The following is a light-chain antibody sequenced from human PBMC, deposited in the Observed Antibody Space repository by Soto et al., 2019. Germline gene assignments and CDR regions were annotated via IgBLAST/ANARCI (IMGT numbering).Light chain of an antibody. V-gene: IGLV2-14*01. CDR1: SSDVGDYKY. CDR2: EAI. CDR3: SSYTTNSIL. J-gene: IGLJ3*02. Sequence: QSVLTQPASVSGSPGQSITISCTGTSSDVGDYKYVSWYQQHPGKAPKLMIYEAIHRPSGISNRFSGSKSANTASLTISGLQAEDEADYYCSSYTTNSILFGGGTKLTVL.